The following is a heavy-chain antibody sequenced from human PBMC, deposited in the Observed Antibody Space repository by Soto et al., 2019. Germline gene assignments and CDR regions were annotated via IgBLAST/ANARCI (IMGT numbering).Heavy chain of an antibody. Sequence: QVQLVESGGGVVQPGRSLRLSCAASGFTFSSYGMHWVRQAPGKGLEWVAVISYDGSNKYYADSVKGRFTISRDNSKNTLYLQMNSLRAEDTAVYYCAKDVGSYYYDSSGYSGTYYYYGMDVW. V-gene: IGHV3-30*18. J-gene: IGHJ6*01. CDR3: AKDVGSYYYDSSGYSGTYYYYGMDV. CDR2: ISYDGSNK. CDR1: GFTFSSYG. D-gene: IGHD3-22*01.